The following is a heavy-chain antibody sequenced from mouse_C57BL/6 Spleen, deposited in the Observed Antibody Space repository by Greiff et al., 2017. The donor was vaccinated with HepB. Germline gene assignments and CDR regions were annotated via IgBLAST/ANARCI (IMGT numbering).Heavy chain of an antibody. CDR3: TITTVPAWFAY. Sequence: EVQLQQSGAELVRPGASVKLSCTASGFNIKDDYMHWVKQRPEQGLEWIGWIDPENGDTEYASKFQGKATITADTSSNPTYLQRSSLTSEDTAVYYCTITTVPAWFAYWGQGTLVTVSA. J-gene: IGHJ3*01. D-gene: IGHD1-1*01. CDR2: IDPENGDT. CDR1: GFNIKDDY. V-gene: IGHV14-4*01.